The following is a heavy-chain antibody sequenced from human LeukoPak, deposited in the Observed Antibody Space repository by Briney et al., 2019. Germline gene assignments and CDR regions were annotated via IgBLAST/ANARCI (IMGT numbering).Heavy chain of an antibody. D-gene: IGHD3-16*02. J-gene: IGHJ4*02. CDR1: GFTVSSNY. V-gene: IGHV3-53*01. Sequence: GGSLRLSCAASGFTVSSNYMSWVRQAPGKGLEWVSVIYSGGSTYYADSVKGRFTISRDNSKNTLYLQMNSLRAEDTAVYYCAIDLYVWGSHRPIWGQGTLVTVSS. CDR2: IYSGGST. CDR3: AIDLYVWGSHRPI.